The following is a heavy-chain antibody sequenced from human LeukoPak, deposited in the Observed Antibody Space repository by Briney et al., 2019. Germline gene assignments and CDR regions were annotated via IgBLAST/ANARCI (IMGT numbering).Heavy chain of an antibody. V-gene: IGHV4-59*11. CDR2: IYYSGST. CDR1: GGSISSHY. Sequence: SETLSLTCTVSGGSISSHYWSWIRQPPGKGLEWIGYIYYSGSTNYNPSLKSRVTISVDTSKNQFSLKLSSVTAADTAVYYCAREGRVGYYYYYMDVWGKGTTVTASS. J-gene: IGHJ6*03. D-gene: IGHD5/OR15-5a*01. CDR3: AREGRVGYYYYYMDV.